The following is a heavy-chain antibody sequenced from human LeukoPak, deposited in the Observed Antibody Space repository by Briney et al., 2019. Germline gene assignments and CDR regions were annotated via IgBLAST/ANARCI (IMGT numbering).Heavy chain of an antibody. V-gene: IGHV3-33*01. CDR1: GITFSSYG. D-gene: IGHD2-15*01. CDR2: IWYDGSNK. Sequence: GRSLRLSCAASGITFSSYGMHWVRQAPGKGLEWVAVIWYDGSNKYYADSVKGRFTISRDNSKNTLYLQMNSLRAEDTAVYYCARPLSLGYCSGGSCYGRGAWFDRWGQGTLVTVSS. CDR3: ARPLSLGYCSGGSCYGRGAWFDR. J-gene: IGHJ5*02.